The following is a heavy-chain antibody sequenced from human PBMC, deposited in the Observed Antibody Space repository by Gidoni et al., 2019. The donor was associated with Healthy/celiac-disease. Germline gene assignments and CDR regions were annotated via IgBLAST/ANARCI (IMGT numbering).Heavy chain of an antibody. D-gene: IGHD2-15*01. J-gene: IGHJ5*02. CDR1: GGTFSSYA. V-gene: IGHV1-69*04. CDR3: AREPFHCSGGSCYPGNWFDP. Sequence: QVQLVQSGAEVKKPGSSVKVSCKASGGTFSSYAISWVRQAPGQGLEWMGRIIPILGIANYAQKFQGRVTITADKSTSTAYMELSSLRSEDTAVYYCAREPFHCSGGSCYPGNWFDPWGQGTLVTVSS. CDR2: IIPILGIA.